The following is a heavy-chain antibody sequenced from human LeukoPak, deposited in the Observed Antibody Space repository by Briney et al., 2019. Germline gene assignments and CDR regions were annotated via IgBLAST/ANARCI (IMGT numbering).Heavy chain of an antibody. CDR2: ISGSGGST. CDR3: AKEGDSSGWYGDAFDI. V-gene: IGHV3-23*01. D-gene: IGHD6-19*01. J-gene: IGHJ3*02. Sequence: GGSLRLSCAASGFTFSSYAMSWVRQAPGKGLEWVSAISGSGGSTYYADSVKGRFTISRDNSKNTLYLQMNSLRAEDTAVYYCAKEGDSSGWYGDAFDIWGQGTMVTVSS. CDR1: GFTFSSYA.